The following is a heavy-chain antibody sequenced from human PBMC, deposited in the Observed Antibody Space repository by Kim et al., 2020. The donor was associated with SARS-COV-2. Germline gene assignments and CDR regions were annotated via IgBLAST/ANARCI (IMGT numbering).Heavy chain of an antibody. V-gene: IGHV4-31*03. D-gene: IGHD3-22*01. Sequence: SETLSLTCTVSGGSISSGGYYWSWIRQHPGKGLEWIGYSYYSGSTYYNPSLKSRVTLSVDTSKNQFSLKLSSVTAADTAVYYCARAPMIVVVIDAFDIWGQGTMVTVSS. CDR1: GGSISSGGYY. CDR3: ARAPMIVVVIDAFDI. CDR2: SYYSGST. J-gene: IGHJ3*02.